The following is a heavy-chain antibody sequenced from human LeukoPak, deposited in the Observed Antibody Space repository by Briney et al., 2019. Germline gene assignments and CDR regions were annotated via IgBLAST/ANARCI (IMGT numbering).Heavy chain of an antibody. CDR3: ARDPRGIVGANHNWFDP. D-gene: IGHD1-26*01. J-gene: IGHJ5*02. Sequence: PSETLSLTCTVSGGSISSYYWSWLRQPAGKGLEWIGRIYASGSTNYNPSLTSRVTMSVDTSKSQFSLKLISVTAADTAVYYCARDPRGIVGANHNWFDPWGQGTLVTVSP. CDR1: GGSISSYY. V-gene: IGHV4-4*07. CDR2: IYASGST.